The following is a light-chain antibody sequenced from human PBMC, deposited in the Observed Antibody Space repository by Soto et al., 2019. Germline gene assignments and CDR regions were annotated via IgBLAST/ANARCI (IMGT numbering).Light chain of an antibody. V-gene: IGKV3-20*01. CDR1: QSVSSSS. J-gene: IGKJ1*01. CDR2: EAS. Sequence: EIVLTQSPGTLSLSPGDRATLSCRASQSVSSSSLAWYQQNPGQAPRLLIYEASSRATGIPDRFSGSGSGTDFTLTISRLEPEDFAVYYCQQYRTFGQGTKVEIK. CDR3: QQYRT.